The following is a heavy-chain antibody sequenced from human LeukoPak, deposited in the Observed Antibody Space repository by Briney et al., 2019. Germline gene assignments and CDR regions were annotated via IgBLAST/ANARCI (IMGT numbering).Heavy chain of an antibody. Sequence: GGSLRLSCAASGFTFSSCWMSWVRQAPGKGLEWMANIKQDGSEKYYVDSVRGRFTISRDNAKNTLYLQMSSLRVEDTAVYYCARGVGVPVAGYFDYWGQGTLATVSS. CDR1: GFTFSSCW. J-gene: IGHJ4*02. CDR2: IKQDGSEK. CDR3: ARGVGVPVAGYFDY. V-gene: IGHV3-7*01. D-gene: IGHD6-19*01.